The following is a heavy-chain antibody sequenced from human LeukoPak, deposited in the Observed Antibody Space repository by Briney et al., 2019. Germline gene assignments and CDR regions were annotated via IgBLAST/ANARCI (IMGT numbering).Heavy chain of an antibody. V-gene: IGHV4-59*01. J-gene: IGHJ4*02. D-gene: IGHD3-3*01. Sequence: PSETLSLTCSLSGGSISTYYWTWIRQPPGKGLEWIGYIYYPGRTDYIPSLKSRVTISVDTSKNQFSLRLSSVTAADTVVYYCARGTTFWSGYYTPYFDYWGQGTLVTVSS. CDR3: ARGTTFWSGYYTPYFDY. CDR2: IYYPGRT. CDR1: GGSISTYY.